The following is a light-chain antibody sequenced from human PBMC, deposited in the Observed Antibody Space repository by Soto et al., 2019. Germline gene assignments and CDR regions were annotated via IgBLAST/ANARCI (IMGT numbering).Light chain of an antibody. CDR3: SSYTSSGKDV. CDR2: DVS. Sequence: QSALTQPASVSGSPGQSIAISCTGTSSDVGAYNCVSWYQQHPGKAPKLMIYDVSNRPSGVSNRFSGSKSGNTASLTISGLQDEDEADYYCSSYTSSGKDVFGTGTKFTVL. V-gene: IGLV2-14*01. J-gene: IGLJ1*01. CDR1: SSDVGAYNC.